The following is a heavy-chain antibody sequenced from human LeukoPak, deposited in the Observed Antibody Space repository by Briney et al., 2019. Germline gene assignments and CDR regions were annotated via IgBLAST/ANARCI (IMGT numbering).Heavy chain of an antibody. V-gene: IGHV3-21*01. Sequence: GGSLRLSCAASGFTFSSYSMNWVRQAPGKGLEWVSSLSSSSSHIYYADSVKGRFTISRDNAKNSLYLQMNSLRAEDTAVYYCARETNWGDFDYWGQGTLVTLSS. J-gene: IGHJ4*02. CDR2: LSSSSSHI. CDR3: ARETNWGDFDY. CDR1: GFTFSSYS. D-gene: IGHD7-27*01.